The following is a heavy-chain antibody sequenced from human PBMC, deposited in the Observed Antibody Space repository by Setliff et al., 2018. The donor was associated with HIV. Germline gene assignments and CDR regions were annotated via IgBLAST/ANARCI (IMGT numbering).Heavy chain of an antibody. CDR1: GGSISSGSYY. Sequence: PSETLSLTCVISGGSISSGSYYWSWIRQPPGKGPQWIGFIYNTETTNYNPSLKSRVTISLDTSKNQFSLKLTSLTAADTAVYYCARGHCSGTNCYGVDYYGMDVWGQGTTVTISS. J-gene: IGHJ6*02. CDR3: ARGHCSGTNCYGVDYYGMDV. CDR2: IYNTETT. D-gene: IGHD2-2*01. V-gene: IGHV4-61*01.